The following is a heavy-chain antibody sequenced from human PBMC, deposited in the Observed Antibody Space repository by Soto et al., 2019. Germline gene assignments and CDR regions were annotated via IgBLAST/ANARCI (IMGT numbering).Heavy chain of an antibody. CDR2: IYTSGST. D-gene: IGHD6-13*01. CDR1: GCSISSYC. CDR3: ARGGSSSWYPDYYYYYGMDV. Sequence: XETLSLTCTVSGCSISSYCWSWIRQPAGKGLDWIGRIYTSGSTNYNPSLKSRVTMSVDTSKNQFSLKLSSVTAADTAVYYCARGGSSSWYPDYYYYYGMDVWGQGSTVTVSS. J-gene: IGHJ6*02. V-gene: IGHV4-4*07.